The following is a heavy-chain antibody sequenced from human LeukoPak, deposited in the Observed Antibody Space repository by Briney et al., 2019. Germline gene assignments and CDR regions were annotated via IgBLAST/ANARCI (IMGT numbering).Heavy chain of an antibody. CDR1: GGSISSGGYY. D-gene: IGHD4-11*01. CDR3: ASNVGIFSNYRDY. J-gene: IGHJ4*02. V-gene: IGHV4-31*03. Sequence: SETLSLTCTVSGGSISSGGYYWSWIRQHPGKGLEWIGYIYYSGSTYYNPSLKSRVTISVDTSKNQFSLKLSSVTAADTAVYYCASNVGIFSNYRDYWGQGTLVTVSS. CDR2: IYYSGST.